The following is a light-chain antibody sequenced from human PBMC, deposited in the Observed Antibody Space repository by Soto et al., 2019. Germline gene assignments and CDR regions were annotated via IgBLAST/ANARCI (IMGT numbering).Light chain of an antibody. J-gene: IGKJ4*01. V-gene: IGKV1-9*01. Sequence: IQLTQSPSSLSASIGDRFTITCRASQGISNYLAWYQQKPVKAPKLLIYIASTLQGGVPSRFSGSGSGTDFSLTISSLQPEDVATYYCQYLNSFPLTFGGGTTGDNK. CDR1: QGISNY. CDR3: QYLNSFPLT. CDR2: IAS.